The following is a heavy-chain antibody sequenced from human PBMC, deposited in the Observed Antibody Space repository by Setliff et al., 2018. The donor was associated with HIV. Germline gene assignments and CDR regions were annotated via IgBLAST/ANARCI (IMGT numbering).Heavy chain of an antibody. Sequence: ASVKVSCKASGYSFTSYAMHWVRQAPGQRLEWMGWINAGNGNAKYSQKFQGRVTITRDTSASTAYMELSSLISEDTAVYYGARDKDCRSTNCYYYYYMDVWGKGTTVTVSS. CDR2: INAGNGNA. CDR1: GYSFTSYA. J-gene: IGHJ6*03. CDR3: ARDKDCRSTNCYYYYYMDV. V-gene: IGHV1-3*01. D-gene: IGHD2-2*01.